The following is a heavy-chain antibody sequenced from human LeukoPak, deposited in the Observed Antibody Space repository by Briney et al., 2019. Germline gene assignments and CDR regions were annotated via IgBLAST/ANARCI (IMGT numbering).Heavy chain of an antibody. J-gene: IGHJ6*02. CDR3: VKNGARGYSSSWPTLHYGMDV. D-gene: IGHD6-13*01. V-gene: IGHV3-64D*06. CDR1: GFTFSSYG. Sequence: GGSLRLSCSASGFTFSSYGMQWVRQAPGKGLEYVSAISSNGGSTYYADSVKGRSTISRDNSKNTLYLQMSSLRTEDTAVYYCVKNGARGYSSSWPTLHYGMDVWGQGTTVTVSS. CDR2: ISSNGGST.